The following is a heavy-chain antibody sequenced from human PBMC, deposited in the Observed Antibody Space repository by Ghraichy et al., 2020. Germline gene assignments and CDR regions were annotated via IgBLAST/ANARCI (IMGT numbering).Heavy chain of an antibody. V-gene: IGHV3-30*18. Sequence: GGSLRLSCAASGFNLSNCGMHWVRQAPGKGLEWVAMISYDGRSRHYADSVRGRFTVSRDSSTSPVSLQMDSLEPGDTAVFYCAKDLYSGGWYNYFAPWVQGVLVTVSS. CDR2: ISYDGRSR. CDR3: AKDLYSGGWYNYFAP. J-gene: IGHJ5*02. D-gene: IGHD6-19*01. CDR1: GFNLSNCG.